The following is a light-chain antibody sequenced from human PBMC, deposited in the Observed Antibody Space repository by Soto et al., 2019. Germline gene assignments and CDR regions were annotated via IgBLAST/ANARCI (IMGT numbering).Light chain of an antibody. J-gene: IGLJ2*01. V-gene: IGLV7-43*01. CDR2: STT. CDR3: LLYYGAAVV. CDR1: TGQVTSDNY. Sequence: QAVVTQEPSLTVSPGGTVTLTCASSTGQVTSDNYPNWFQQKPGQAPRAMIYSTTKQNSCTPARFSGSLLGGKAALTLSGVQPEDEADYYCLLYYGAAVVFGGGTKLTVL.